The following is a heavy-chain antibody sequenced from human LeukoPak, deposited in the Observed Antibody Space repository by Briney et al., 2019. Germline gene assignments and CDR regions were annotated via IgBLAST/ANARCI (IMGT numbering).Heavy chain of an antibody. CDR2: IKQDGSEK. D-gene: IGHD1-26*01. Sequence: PGGSLRLSCAASGFTFSSYWMSWVRQAPGKGLEWVANIKQDGSEKYYVDSVKGRFTISRDNAKNSLYLQMNSLRAEDTAVYYCARDTIVGATLFDYWGQGTLVTVSS. CDR1: GFTFSSYW. V-gene: IGHV3-7*01. CDR3: ARDTIVGATLFDY. J-gene: IGHJ4*02.